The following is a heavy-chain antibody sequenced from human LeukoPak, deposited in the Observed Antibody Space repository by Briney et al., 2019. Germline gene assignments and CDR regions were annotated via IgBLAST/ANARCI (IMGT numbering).Heavy chain of an antibody. D-gene: IGHD5-18*01. CDR2: IIPIFGTA. Sequence: ASVTLSFTASAATFSIYAISWVRQAPGQGLEWMGGIIPIFGTANYAQKFQGRVTITADESTSTAYMELSSLRSEDTAVYYCARVGRGYSYAVFDYWGQGTLVTVSS. CDR3: ARVGRGYSYAVFDY. CDR1: AATFSIYA. J-gene: IGHJ4*02. V-gene: IGHV1-69*01.